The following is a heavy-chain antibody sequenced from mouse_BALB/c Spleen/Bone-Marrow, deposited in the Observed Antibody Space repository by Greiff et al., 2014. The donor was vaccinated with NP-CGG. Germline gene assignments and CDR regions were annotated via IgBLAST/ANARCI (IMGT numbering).Heavy chain of an antibody. CDR3: TPHPFDY. CDR1: GFAFSDTW. CDR2: IRTKADDHAT. V-gene: IGHV6-6*01. J-gene: IGHJ2*01. Sequence: EVKLVESGGGLAPPGGSMKLSCAASGFAFSDTWLDWVRQSPEKGPEWVAEIRTKADDHATYYAESVKGRFTISRDDSISSVYLQMNSLRAEDTGIYYCTPHPFDYWGQGTTLTVSS.